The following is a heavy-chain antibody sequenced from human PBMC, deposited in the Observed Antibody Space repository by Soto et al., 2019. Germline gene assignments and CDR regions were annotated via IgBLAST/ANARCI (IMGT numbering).Heavy chain of an antibody. D-gene: IGHD6-6*01. Sequence: EVQLLESGGGLVQPGESLRLSCAASGFTFSSYAMSWVRQAPGKGLEWVSVISGSDDSTYYADSVKGRFTISRDNSKNTLYLQMNSLRYEDTAVYYCAKRSSSSTSVYWGQGTLVTVSS. V-gene: IGHV3-23*01. CDR1: GFTFSSYA. J-gene: IGHJ4*02. CDR3: AKRSSSSTSVY. CDR2: ISGSDDST.